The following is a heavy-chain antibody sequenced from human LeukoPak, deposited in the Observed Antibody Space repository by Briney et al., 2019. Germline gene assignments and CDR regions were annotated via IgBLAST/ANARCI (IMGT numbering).Heavy chain of an antibody. J-gene: IGHJ4*02. CDR1: GFTFDDYG. CDR3: AKVAFPSDY. D-gene: IGHD2-21*01. Sequence: GALRLSCAASGFTFDDYGMSWVRQVPGKGLEWVSGINWNGGSTGYADSVKGRFTISRDNSKNTLYLQMNSLRAEDTAVYYCAKVAFPSDYWGQGTLVTVSS. CDR2: INWNGGST. V-gene: IGHV3-20*04.